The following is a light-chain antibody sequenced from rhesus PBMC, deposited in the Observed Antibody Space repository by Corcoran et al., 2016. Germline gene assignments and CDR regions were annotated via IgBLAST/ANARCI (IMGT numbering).Light chain of an antibody. CDR3: CSYRSGNTYI. CDR1: SEDVGNSDD. J-gene: IGLJ1*01. Sequence: QYALTQPRSVSKYLGQSVTISCTGNSEDVGNSDDSSWYQQHPDTAPRLLIYDVYKRPAGISARFSASQSANTASLPISGLQAQDDADYYCCSYRSGNTYIFGGGTRLAVL. CDR2: DVY. V-gene: IGLV2S9*01.